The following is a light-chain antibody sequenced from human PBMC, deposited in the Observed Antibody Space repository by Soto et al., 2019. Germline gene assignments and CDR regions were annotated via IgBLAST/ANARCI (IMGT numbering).Light chain of an antibody. J-gene: IGLJ1*01. V-gene: IGLV2-14*03. Sequence: QSALTQPASVSGSPGQWITISCTGTSSDVGGYNYVSWYQHHPGKGPKLIIYDVSDRPSGVSNRFSGSKSGNTASLTISGLQAEDEADYYCNSYTSSNSYVFGTGTEVTVL. CDR2: DVS. CDR1: SSDVGGYNY. CDR3: NSYTSSNSYV.